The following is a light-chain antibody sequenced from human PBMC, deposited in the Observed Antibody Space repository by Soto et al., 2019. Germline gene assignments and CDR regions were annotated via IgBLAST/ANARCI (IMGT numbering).Light chain of an antibody. Sequence: EVVLTQSPATLSVSPEERASLSCRASQNLSRNLAWYQHQPGQAPRLLVYGAYTRVTGIPARFTGSVSGTAFTLTISSLQSEDSAVFYCQHYANWLHTSGQGTKLETK. CDR3: QHYANWLHT. CDR2: GAY. J-gene: IGKJ2*01. V-gene: IGKV3-15*01. CDR1: QNLSRN.